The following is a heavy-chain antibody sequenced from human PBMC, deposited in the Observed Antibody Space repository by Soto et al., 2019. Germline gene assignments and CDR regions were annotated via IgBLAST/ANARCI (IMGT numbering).Heavy chain of an antibody. CDR1: GGTFSSYA. D-gene: IGHD3-3*01. V-gene: IGHV1-69*13. J-gene: IGHJ4*02. CDR3: AKGYYDFWSGYYTDYYFDY. CDR2: IIPIFGTA. Sequence: ASVKVSCKASGGTFSSYAISWVRQAPGQGLEWMGGIIPIFGTANYAQKFQGRVTITADESTSTAYMELSSLRSEDTAVYYCAKGYYDFWSGYYTDYYFDYWGQGTLVTVSS.